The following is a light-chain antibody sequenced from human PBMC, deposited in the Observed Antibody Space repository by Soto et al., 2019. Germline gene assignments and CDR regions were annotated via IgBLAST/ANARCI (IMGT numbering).Light chain of an antibody. CDR3: SSYTSSSSVV. V-gene: IGLV2-14*01. J-gene: IGLJ2*01. Sequence: QSVLTPPASVSGSPGQSITISCTGTSSDVGGYNYVSWYQQHPGKAPKLMIYEVSHRPSGVSTRFSGSKSGNTASLTISGLQAEDEADYYCSSYTSSSSVVFGGGTKLTVL. CDR2: EVS. CDR1: SSDVGGYNY.